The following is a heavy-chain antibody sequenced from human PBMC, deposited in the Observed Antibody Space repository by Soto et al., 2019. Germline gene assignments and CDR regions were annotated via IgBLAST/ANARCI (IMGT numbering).Heavy chain of an antibody. J-gene: IGHJ6*02. V-gene: IGHV1-8*01. D-gene: IGHD2-8*01. CDR3: ARGDIVLMVYAIHGMDV. Sequence: QVQLVQSGAEVKKPGASVKVSCKASGYTFTSYDINWVRQATGQGLEWMGWMNPNSGNTGYAQKFQGRVTMTRNTSISTAYMELSRLRSEDTAVYYCARGDIVLMVYAIHGMDVWGQGTTVTVSS. CDR1: GYTFTSYD. CDR2: MNPNSGNT.